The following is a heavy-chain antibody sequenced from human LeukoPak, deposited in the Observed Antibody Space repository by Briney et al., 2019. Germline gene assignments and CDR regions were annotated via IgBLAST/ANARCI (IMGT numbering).Heavy chain of an antibody. V-gene: IGHV3-30*02. CDR1: GFTFSSYG. J-gene: IGHJ4*02. CDR2: IRYDGSNK. CDR3: AGGGLSGSYFDY. D-gene: IGHD1-26*01. Sequence: PGGSLRLSCAASGFTFSSYGMHWVRQAPGKGLEWVAFIRYDGSNKYYADSVKGRFTISRDNSKNTLYLQMNSLRAEDTAVYYCAGGGLSGSYFDYWGQGTLVTVSS.